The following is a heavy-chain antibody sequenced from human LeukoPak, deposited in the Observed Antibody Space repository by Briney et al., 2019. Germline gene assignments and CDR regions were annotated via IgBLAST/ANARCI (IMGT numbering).Heavy chain of an antibody. Sequence: GGSLRLSCAASGFTFSSYSMNWVRQAPGKGLEWVSYISSSGSTIYYADSVKGRFTISRDNAKNSLYLQMNSLRAEDTAAYYCARDGSGIVVVPTSVWGQGTLVTVSS. J-gene: IGHJ4*02. CDR1: GFTFSSYS. CDR3: ARDGSGIVVVPTSV. V-gene: IGHV3-48*04. D-gene: IGHD2-2*01. CDR2: ISSSGSTI.